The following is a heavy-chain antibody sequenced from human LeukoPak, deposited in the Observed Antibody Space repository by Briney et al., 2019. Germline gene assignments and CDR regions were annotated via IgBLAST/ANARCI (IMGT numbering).Heavy chain of an antibody. V-gene: IGHV3-7*01. CDR2: IKQDGSEK. D-gene: IGHD3-22*01. Sequence: PGGSLRLSFAASGFTFSSYWMSWVRQAPGKGLGWVANIKQDGSEKYYVDSVKGRFTISRDNAKNSLYLQMNSLRAEDTAVYYCARPIYYYDSSGYYYWGQGTLVTVSS. CDR3: ARPIYYYDSSGYYY. J-gene: IGHJ4*02. CDR1: GFTFSSYW.